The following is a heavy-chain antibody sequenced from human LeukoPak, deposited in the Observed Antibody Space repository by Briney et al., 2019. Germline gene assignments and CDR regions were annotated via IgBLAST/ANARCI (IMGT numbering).Heavy chain of an antibody. V-gene: IGHV1-2*06. D-gene: IGHD3-22*01. Sequence: ASVKVSCKASGYTFTGYYMHWVRQAPGQGLEWMGRINPNSGGTNYAQKFQGRVTMTRDTSISTAYMELSRLRSDDTAVYYCATTLRYYYDSSGYYLPDYWGQGTLATVSS. CDR3: ATTLRYYYDSSGYYLPDY. CDR2: INPNSGGT. J-gene: IGHJ4*02. CDR1: GYTFTGYY.